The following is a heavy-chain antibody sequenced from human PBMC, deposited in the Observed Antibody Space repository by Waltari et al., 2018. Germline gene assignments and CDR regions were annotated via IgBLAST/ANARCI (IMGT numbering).Heavy chain of an antibody. V-gene: IGHV4-38-2*01. CDR3: ARRGYSSGQEPDY. J-gene: IGHJ4*02. CDR2: IYHSGRT. Sequence: VPLQESGPGLVKPSETLSLTCVACGYSFSRVYYWGWIRQPPGKELEWIGSIYHSGRTYYNPSLKSRVTISVDTSKNQFSLKLSSVTAADTAVYYCARRGYSSGQEPDYWGQGTLVTVSS. D-gene: IGHD6-19*01. CDR1: GYSFSRVYY.